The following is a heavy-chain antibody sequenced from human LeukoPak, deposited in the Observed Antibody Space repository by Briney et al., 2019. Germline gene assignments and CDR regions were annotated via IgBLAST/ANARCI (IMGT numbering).Heavy chain of an antibody. CDR2: IYHSGST. Sequence: SETLSLTCAVSGGSISSGGYSWSWIRQPPGKGLEWIGYIYHSGSTYYNPSLKSRVTISVDRSKNQFSLKLSSVTAADTAVYYCARGRDYDILTGYSTFYFDYWGQGTLVTVSS. D-gene: IGHD3-9*01. V-gene: IGHV4-30-2*01. J-gene: IGHJ4*02. CDR1: GGSISSGGYS. CDR3: ARGRDYDILTGYSTFYFDY.